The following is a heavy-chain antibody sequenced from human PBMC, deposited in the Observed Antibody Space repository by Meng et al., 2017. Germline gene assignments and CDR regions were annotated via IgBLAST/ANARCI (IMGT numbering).Heavy chain of an antibody. CDR3: ARPGIAVAGTLYFQH. Sequence: GESLKISCAASGFTFSDYYMSWIRQAPGKGLEWVSYISSSGSTIYYADSVKGRFTISRDNAKNSLYLQMNSLRAEDTAVYYCARPGIAVAGTLYFQHWGQGNLVNVSS. CDR2: ISSSGSTI. J-gene: IGHJ1*01. CDR1: GFTFSDYY. V-gene: IGHV3-11*01. D-gene: IGHD6-19*01.